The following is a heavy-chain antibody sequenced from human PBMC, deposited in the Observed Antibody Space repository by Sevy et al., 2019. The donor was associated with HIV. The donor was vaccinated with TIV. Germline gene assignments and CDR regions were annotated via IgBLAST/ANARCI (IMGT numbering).Heavy chain of an antibody. Sequence: SGTLSLTCTVSGVSISNYYWSWIRQPPGKGLEWIAYIYYSGSTNYNPSLKSRVTISVDTSKNQFSLKLSSVTAADAAVYHCARHGQYYGSGTLDVWGQGTTVTVSS. J-gene: IGHJ6*02. CDR3: ARHGQYYGSGTLDV. V-gene: IGHV4-59*08. CDR2: IYYSGST. D-gene: IGHD3-10*01. CDR1: GVSISNYY.